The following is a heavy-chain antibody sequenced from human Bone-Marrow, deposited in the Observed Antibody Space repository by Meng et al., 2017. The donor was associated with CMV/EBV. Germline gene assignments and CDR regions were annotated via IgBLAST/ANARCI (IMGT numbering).Heavy chain of an antibody. V-gene: IGHV1-8*03. CDR3: ARGVRRSTSFDY. CDR1: GYTFTGFY. J-gene: IGHJ4*02. Sequence: ASVKVSCKASGYTFTGFYMHWVRQAPGQRLEWMGWINPNSGNTGYAQKFQGRVTITRNTSISTAYMELSSLRSEDTAVYYCARGVRRSTSFDYWGQGTLVTVSS. CDR2: INPNSGNT. D-gene: IGHD2-2*01.